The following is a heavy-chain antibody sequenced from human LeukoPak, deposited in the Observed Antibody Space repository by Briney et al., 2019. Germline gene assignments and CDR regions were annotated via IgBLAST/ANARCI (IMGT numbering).Heavy chain of an antibody. J-gene: IGHJ4*02. CDR3: AKDLWGFVEVAAILDY. D-gene: IGHD2-15*01. Sequence: GGSLRLSCAASRVTFSSYAMSWVRQAPGKGLEWVSGISGSGGSTDYADSVKGRFTISRDNSKNTLYLQMNSLRAEDTAVYYCAKDLWGFVEVAAILDYWGQGTLVTVSS. V-gene: IGHV3-23*01. CDR1: RVTFSSYA. CDR2: ISGSGGST.